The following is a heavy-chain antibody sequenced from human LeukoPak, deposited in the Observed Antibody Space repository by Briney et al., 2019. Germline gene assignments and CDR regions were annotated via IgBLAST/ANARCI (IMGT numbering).Heavy chain of an antibody. CDR1: GYTFTSYG. CDR3: ARDSRYDFWSRYYSSPSNYGMDV. Sequence: ASVKVSCKASGYTFTSYGISWVRQAPGQGLEWMGWISAYNGNTNYAQKLQGRVTMTTDTSTSTAYMELRSLRSDDTAVSYCARDSRYDFWSRYYSSPSNYGMDVWGQGTTVTVSS. CDR2: ISAYNGNT. D-gene: IGHD3-3*01. V-gene: IGHV1-18*01. J-gene: IGHJ6*02.